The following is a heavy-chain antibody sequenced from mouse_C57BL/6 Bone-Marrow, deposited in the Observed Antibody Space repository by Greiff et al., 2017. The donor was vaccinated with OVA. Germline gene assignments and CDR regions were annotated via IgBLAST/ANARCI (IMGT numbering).Heavy chain of an antibody. J-gene: IGHJ4*01. CDR2: IDPSDSYT. CDR1: GYTFTSYW. V-gene: IGHV1-50*01. CDR3: ARRTDAMDY. Sequence: VQLQQPGAELVKPGASVKLSCKASGYTFTSYWMQWVKQRPGQGLEWIGEIDPSDSYTNYNQKFKGKATLPVDTSSSTAYMQLSSLTSEDAAVYYCARRTDAMDYWGQGTSVTVSS.